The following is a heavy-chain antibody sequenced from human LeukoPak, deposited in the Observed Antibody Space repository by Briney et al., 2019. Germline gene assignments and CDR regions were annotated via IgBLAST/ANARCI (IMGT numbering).Heavy chain of an antibody. J-gene: IGHJ3*02. CDR3: ARDFRGFCSGGRCYLDAVDI. CDR2: IWYDGSDQ. CDR1: GIRFSSYG. V-gene: IGHV3-33*08. Sequence: PGGSLRLSCAASGIRFSSYGMHWVRQAPGKGLEWVAVIWYDGSDQSYEESVKGRFTISRDNSKNTLYLQMNSLRAEDTAVYYCARDFRGFCSGGRCYLDAVDIWGQGTMVTVSS. D-gene: IGHD2-15*01.